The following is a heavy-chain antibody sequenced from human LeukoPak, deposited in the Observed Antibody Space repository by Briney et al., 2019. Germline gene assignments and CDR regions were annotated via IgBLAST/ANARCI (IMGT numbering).Heavy chain of an antibody. CDR1: GFTFSSYG. CDR2: ISYDGSNK. Sequence: GRSLRLSCAASGFTFSSYGMHWVRQAPGKGLEWVAVISYDGSNKSYADSVKGRFTISRDNSKNTLYLQMNSLRAEDTAVYYCAKGSGWYGLNYWGQGTLVTVSS. J-gene: IGHJ4*02. CDR3: AKGSGWYGLNY. V-gene: IGHV3-30*18. D-gene: IGHD6-19*01.